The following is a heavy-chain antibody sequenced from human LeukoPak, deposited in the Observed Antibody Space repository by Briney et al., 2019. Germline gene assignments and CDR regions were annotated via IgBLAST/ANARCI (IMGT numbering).Heavy chain of an antibody. CDR1: GFTFDDYA. J-gene: IGHJ4*02. CDR3: AKDKSAAGTAFDY. CDR2: ISWNSGSI. V-gene: IGHV3-9*01. Sequence: GRSLRLSCAASGFTFDDYAMHWVRQAPGKGLEWVSGISWNSGSIGYADSVKGRFTISRDNAKNSLYLQMNSLRAEDTALYYCAKDKSAAGTAFDYWGQGTLVTVSS. D-gene: IGHD6-13*01.